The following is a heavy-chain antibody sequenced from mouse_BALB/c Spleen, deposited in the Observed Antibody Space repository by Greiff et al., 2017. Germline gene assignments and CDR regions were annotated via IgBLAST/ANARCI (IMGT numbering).Heavy chain of an antibody. CDR2: ISYDGSN. CDR3: ARDRGSFDY. D-gene: IGHD3-1*01. J-gene: IGHJ2*01. CDR1: GYSITSGYY. Sequence: EVKLMASGPGLVKPSQSLSLTCSVTGYSITSGYYWNWIRQFPGNKLEWMGYISYDGSNNYNPSLKNRISITRDTSKNQFFLKLNSVTTEDTATYYCARDRGSFDYWGQGTTLTVSS. V-gene: IGHV3-6*02.